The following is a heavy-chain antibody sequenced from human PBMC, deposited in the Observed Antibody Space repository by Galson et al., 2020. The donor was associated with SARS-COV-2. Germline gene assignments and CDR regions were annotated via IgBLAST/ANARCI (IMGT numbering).Heavy chain of an antibody. CDR2: IYYSGNT. CDR1: GGSVSTYY. D-gene: IGHD2-15*01. CDR3: ARVVDALDT. J-gene: IGHJ5*02. Sequence: SETLSLTCHVSGGSVSTYYWSWTGQPPGKGLEWIGYIYYSGNTNYNPTLSNRVSMSVDTSKNQISLNLNTVTATDTAIYYGARVVDALDTWGQGTLVTVSS. V-gene: IGHV4-59*08.